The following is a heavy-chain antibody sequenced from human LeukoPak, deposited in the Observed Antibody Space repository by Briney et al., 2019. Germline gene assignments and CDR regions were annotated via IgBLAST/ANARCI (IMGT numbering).Heavy chain of an antibody. J-gene: IGHJ5*02. CDR3: ATVGYYDSSGLFDP. V-gene: IGHV1-24*01. CDR1: GYTLTELS. D-gene: IGHD3-22*01. CDR2: FDPEDGET. Sequence: ASVKVSCKVSGYTLTELSMHWVRQAPGKGLEWMGGFDPEDGETIYAQKFQGRVTMTEDTSTDTAYMELSSLRSEDTAEYYCATVGYYDSSGLFDPWGQGTLVTVSS.